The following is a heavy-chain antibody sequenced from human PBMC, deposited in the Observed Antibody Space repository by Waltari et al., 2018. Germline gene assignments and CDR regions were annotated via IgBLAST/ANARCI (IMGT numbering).Heavy chain of an antibody. D-gene: IGHD7-27*01. V-gene: IGHV4-61*02. CDR3: ARGAIWGSSKYYFDY. Sequence: QVQLQESGPGLVKPSQTLSLTCTVSGGSISSGSYYWSWTRKPAGKGLEWIVRIYTSGSTNYNPSLKSRVTISVDTSKNQFSLKLSSVTAADTAVYYCARGAIWGSSKYYFDYWGQGTLVTVSS. J-gene: IGHJ4*02. CDR1: GGSISSGSYY. CDR2: IYTSGST.